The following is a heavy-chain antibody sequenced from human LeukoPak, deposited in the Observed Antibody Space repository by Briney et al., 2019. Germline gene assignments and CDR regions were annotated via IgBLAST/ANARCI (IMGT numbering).Heavy chain of an antibody. Sequence: SETLSLTCAVSGGSISSNNWWSRVRQPPGKGLEWIGEIYHSGSTSYNPSLMSRVTISIDKSKNQFSLRLSSVTAADTAVYYCARIVTTTYYFDDWGPGTLVSVSS. CDR2: IYHSGST. CDR3: ARIVTTTYYFDD. V-gene: IGHV4-4*02. CDR1: GGSISSNNW. D-gene: IGHD5-12*01. J-gene: IGHJ4*02.